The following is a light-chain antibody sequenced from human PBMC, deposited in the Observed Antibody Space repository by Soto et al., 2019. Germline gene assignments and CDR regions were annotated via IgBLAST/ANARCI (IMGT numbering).Light chain of an antibody. CDR1: QSVRSSY. J-gene: IGKJ3*01. Sequence: EIVLTQSPVTLSWAPWERSRVAFRASQSVRSSYLAWYQQKPGQAPRLLIYGASSRATGIPDRFSGSGSGTDFTLTISRLEPEDFAVYYCLQYDTSPFTFGPGTQGGYQ. V-gene: IGKV3-20*01. CDR2: GAS. CDR3: LQYDTSPFT.